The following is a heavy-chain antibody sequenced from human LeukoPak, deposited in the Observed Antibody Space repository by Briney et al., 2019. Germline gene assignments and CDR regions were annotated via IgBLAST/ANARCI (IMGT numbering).Heavy chain of an antibody. CDR2: IYYSGST. Sequence: SETLSLTCTVSGGSISSYYLSWIRQPPGKGLEWIGYIYYSGSTNYNPPLKSRVTISVDTSKNQFSLKLSSVTAADTAVYYCASLRYYDSSGWNAFDIWGQGTMVTVSS. CDR3: ASLRYYDSSGWNAFDI. J-gene: IGHJ3*02. V-gene: IGHV4-59*01. D-gene: IGHD3-22*01. CDR1: GGSISSYY.